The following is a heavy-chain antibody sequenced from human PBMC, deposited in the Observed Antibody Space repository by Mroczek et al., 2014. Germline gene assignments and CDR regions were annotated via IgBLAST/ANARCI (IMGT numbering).Heavy chain of an antibody. CDR2: ISYDGSNK. D-gene: IGHD6-13*01. V-gene: IGHV3-30-3*01. Sequence: ESGGGVVQPGRSLRLSCAASGFTFSSYAMHWVRQAPGKGLEWVAVISYDGSNKYYADSVKGRFTISRDNSKNTLYLQMNSLRAEDTAVYYCASESDSSSWFSEYYFDYWGQGTLVTVSS. J-gene: IGHJ4*02. CDR3: ASESDSSSWFSEYYFDY. CDR1: GFTFSSYA.